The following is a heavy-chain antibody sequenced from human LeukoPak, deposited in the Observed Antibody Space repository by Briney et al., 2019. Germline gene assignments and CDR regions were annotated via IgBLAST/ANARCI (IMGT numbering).Heavy chain of an antibody. CDR1: GFTFSSYS. Sequence: AGSMRLSCAASGFTFSSYSMNWVRQAPGEVLKWVSSISSSSSYVYYADTVKGRFTISRDNAKNSLYLQMNSLRAEDTAVYYCARVGGIAVAADYWGQGTLVTVSS. CDR3: ARVGGIAVAADY. D-gene: IGHD6-19*01. J-gene: IGHJ4*02. CDR2: ISSSSSYV. V-gene: IGHV3-21*01.